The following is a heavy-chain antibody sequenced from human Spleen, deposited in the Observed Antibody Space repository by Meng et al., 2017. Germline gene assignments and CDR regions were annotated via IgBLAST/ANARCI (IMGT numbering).Heavy chain of an antibody. J-gene: IGHJ6*02. CDR3: ARGDDSKKTYDFWRWGVYYYGMDV. V-gene: IGHV4-38-2*01. Sequence: SETLSLTCAVSGYSISSGYYWGWIRQPPGKGLEWIGSIYHIGSTYYNPSLKSRVTISVDTSKNQFSLKLSSVTAADTAVYYCARGDDSKKTYDFWRWGVYYYGMDVWGQGTTVTVSS. CDR2: IYHIGST. CDR1: GYSISSGYY. D-gene: IGHD3-3*01.